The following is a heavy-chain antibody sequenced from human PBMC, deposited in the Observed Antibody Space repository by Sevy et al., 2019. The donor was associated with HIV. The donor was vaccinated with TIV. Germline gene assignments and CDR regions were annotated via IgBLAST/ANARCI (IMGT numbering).Heavy chain of an antibody. CDR2: ISGSGGST. J-gene: IGHJ6*02. CDR3: GMGGFYGSGSYYIGYYYYGMDV. Sequence: GGSLRLSCAASGFTFSSYAMSWVRQAPGKGLEWVSAISGSGGSTYYADSVKGRFTISRENSKNTLYLQMNSLRAEDTAVYYCGMGGFYGSGSYYIGYYYYGMDVWGQGTTVTVSS. CDR1: GFTFSSYA. D-gene: IGHD3-10*01. V-gene: IGHV3-23*01.